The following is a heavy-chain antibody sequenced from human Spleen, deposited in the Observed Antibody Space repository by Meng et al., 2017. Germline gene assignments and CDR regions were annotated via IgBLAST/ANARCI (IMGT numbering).Heavy chain of an antibody. V-gene: IGHV1-18*04. Sequence: ASVKVSCKVSDYTLTSDGFSWVRQAPGQGLQWMGLINIYNGITNFGRNFQGRVTLTTDTSTSTGYMELRSLTSDDTAVYYCATRGNPYLDRWGQGTLVT. CDR3: ATRGNPYLDR. J-gene: IGHJ4*02. CDR1: DYTLTSDG. CDR2: INIYNGIT.